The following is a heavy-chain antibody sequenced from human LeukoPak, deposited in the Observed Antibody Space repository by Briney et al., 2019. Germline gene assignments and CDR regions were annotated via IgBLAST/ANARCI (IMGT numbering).Heavy chain of an antibody. J-gene: IGHJ4*02. Sequence: SETLSLTCAVYGGSFSDYYWTWIRQPPGKGLEWIGEINHSGSTNYNPSLKSRVTISVDTSKNQFSLKLSSVTAADTAVYYCARDSADSSGYYYYFDYWGQGTLVTVSS. V-gene: IGHV4-34*01. CDR3: ARDSADSSGYYYYFDY. D-gene: IGHD3-22*01. CDR2: INHSGST. CDR1: GGSFSDYY.